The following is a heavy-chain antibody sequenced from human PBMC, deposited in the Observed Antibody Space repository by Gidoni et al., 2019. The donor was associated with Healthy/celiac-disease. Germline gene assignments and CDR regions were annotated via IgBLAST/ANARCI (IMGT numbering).Heavy chain of an antibody. J-gene: IGHJ3*01. D-gene: IGHD3-22*01. CDR2: ISSNGGST. CDR3: VKGDQWYYDSSGSGV. CDR1: GFTFSSYA. V-gene: IGHV3-64D*06. Sequence: EVQLVESGGGLVQPGGSLRLSCSASGFTFSSYAMHWVRQAPGKGLEYVSAISSNGGSTYYADSVKGRFTISRDNSKNTLYLQMSSLRAEDTAVYYCVKGDQWYYDSSGSGVWGQGTMVTVSS.